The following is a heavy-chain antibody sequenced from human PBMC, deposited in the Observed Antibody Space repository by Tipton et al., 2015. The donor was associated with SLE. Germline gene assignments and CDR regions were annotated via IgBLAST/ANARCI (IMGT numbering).Heavy chain of an antibody. V-gene: IGHV4-39*06. CDR1: GGSISSSTYY. J-gene: IGHJ4*02. Sequence: TLSLTCTVSGGSISSSTYYWGWIRQPPGKGLEWAGSIYYTGTTYYTPSLKSRVTISVDTSKNQFALRLRSVTAADTAVYYCARPDYCAGGTCYLDWGQGILVTVSS. CDR2: IYYTGTT. CDR3: ARPDYCAGGTCYLD. D-gene: IGHD2-8*02.